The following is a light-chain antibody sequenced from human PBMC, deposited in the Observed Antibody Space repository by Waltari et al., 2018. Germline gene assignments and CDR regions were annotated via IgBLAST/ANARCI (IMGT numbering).Light chain of an antibody. Sequence: EVVLTQSPGTLSLSPGERATLSCRASQSIGRYLVWYQQRPGQAPRLLIYAASTRATGIPDRFSGSGSGTYFTLTISRLEPEDFAVYYCQNHERLPATFGQGTKVEIK. CDR2: AAS. J-gene: IGKJ1*01. V-gene: IGKV3-20*01. CDR3: QNHERLPAT. CDR1: QSIGRY.